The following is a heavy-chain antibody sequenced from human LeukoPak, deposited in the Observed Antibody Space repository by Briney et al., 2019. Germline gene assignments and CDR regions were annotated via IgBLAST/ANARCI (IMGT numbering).Heavy chain of an antibody. J-gene: IGHJ6*03. CDR3: ARGSATPLYYYYYMDV. CDR2: SSSDGNNE. D-gene: IGHD2-15*01. Sequence: GGSLRLSCAAAGFSFSNNPMQWVRQAPGRGREWVAVSSSDGNNEYYAYSVNGRFTISTDNSNNTLYLQMNSLSPEDTAVYYCARGSATPLYYYYYMDVWGKGTPVTVSS. V-gene: IGHV3-30*01. CDR1: GFSFSNNP.